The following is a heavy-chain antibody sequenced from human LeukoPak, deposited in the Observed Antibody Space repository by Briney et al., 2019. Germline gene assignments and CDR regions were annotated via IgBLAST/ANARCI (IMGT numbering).Heavy chain of an antibody. CDR3: ARRGFDSSGYYSFFDQ. V-gene: IGHV5-51*01. D-gene: IGHD3-22*01. CDR1: GYSFNTYW. CDR2: IYPRDSDT. Sequence: GESLKISCQASGYSFNTYWIGWVRQMPGKGLEWMGIIYPRDSDTTYSPSFQGQVTISADKSINTAYLQWSSLKVSDTAMYFCARRGFDSSGYYSFFDQRGQGTLVTVSS. J-gene: IGHJ4*02.